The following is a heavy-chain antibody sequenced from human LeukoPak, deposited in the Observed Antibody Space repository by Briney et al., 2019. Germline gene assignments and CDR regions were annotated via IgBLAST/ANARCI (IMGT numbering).Heavy chain of an antibody. V-gene: IGHV3-66*01. D-gene: IGHD6-13*01. J-gene: IGHJ4*02. CDR2: VYSGGLT. CDR1: GFIVSENY. CDR3: AKGLRGPSSSSSWYSWSYFDY. Sequence: GGSLRLSCAASGFIVSENYMSWVRQAPGKGLEWVSTVYSGGLTFYADPVKGRFTISRDNSKNTLYLQMSSLRAEDTAVYYCAKGLRGPSSSSSWYSWSYFDYWGQGTLVTVSS.